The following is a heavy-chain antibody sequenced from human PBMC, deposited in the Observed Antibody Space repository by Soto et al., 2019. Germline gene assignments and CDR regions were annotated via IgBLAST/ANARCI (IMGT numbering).Heavy chain of an antibody. D-gene: IGHD3-9*01. J-gene: IGHJ5*02. CDR1: GGYIRSSNW. V-gene: IGHV4-4*02. Sequence: SETMSLTCAVSGGYIRSSNWWSWVRQPPGKGLEWIGEIYHSGSTNYNPSLKSRVTISVDKSKNQFSLKLSSVTAADTAVYYCARALSWLLTPLDRWFDPWGQGTLVTVSS. CDR3: ARALSWLLTPLDRWFDP. CDR2: IYHSGST.